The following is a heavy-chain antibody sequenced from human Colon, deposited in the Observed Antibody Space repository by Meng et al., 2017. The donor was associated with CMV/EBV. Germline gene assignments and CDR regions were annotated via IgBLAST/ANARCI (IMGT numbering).Heavy chain of an antibody. Sequence: SGLTFREAWMSWVRQAPGKGLGWVGRIKTKTRGEATDYAAPVKGRFNISRDDSKTTVYLQMNSLKIEDTAVYFCAADSIFGSGSFGPWGQGTLVTVSS. CDR3: AADSIFGSGSFGP. CDR2: IKTKTRGEAT. D-gene: IGHD3-10*01. V-gene: IGHV3-15*01. J-gene: IGHJ5*02. CDR1: GLTFREAW.